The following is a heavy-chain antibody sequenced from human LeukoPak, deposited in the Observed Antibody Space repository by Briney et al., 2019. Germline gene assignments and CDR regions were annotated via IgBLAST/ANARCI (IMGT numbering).Heavy chain of an antibody. CDR3: ARFGY. CDR1: GFTFSSYG. Sequence: GGSLRLSCAASGFTFSSYGMHWVRQAPGKGLVWVAVISYDGSNKYYADSVKGRFTISRDNSKNTLYLQMNSLRAEDTAVYYCARFGYWGQGTLVTVSS. J-gene: IGHJ4*02. V-gene: IGHV3-30*03. CDR2: ISYDGSNK.